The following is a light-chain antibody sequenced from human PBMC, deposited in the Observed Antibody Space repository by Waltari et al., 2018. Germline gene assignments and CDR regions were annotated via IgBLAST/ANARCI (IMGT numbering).Light chain of an antibody. CDR3: DSRDSSGNHEV. Sequence: SSELTQDHVVSVALGQTVRITCQGDSLRRYHASWYQKKPGQAPVLVIYGQNNRPSGIADRFSGSTSGNTASLTITGAQAEDEADYYCDSRDSSGNHEVFGGGTKLTVL. J-gene: IGLJ2*01. CDR1: SLRRYH. V-gene: IGLV3-19*01. CDR2: GQN.